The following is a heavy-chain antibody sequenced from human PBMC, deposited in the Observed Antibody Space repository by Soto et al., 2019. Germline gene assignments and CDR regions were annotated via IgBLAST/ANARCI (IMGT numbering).Heavy chain of an antibody. CDR3: TTDIVGGLIRFPYYYMDV. V-gene: IGHV3-15*01. J-gene: IGHJ6*03. CDR2: IKSKTDGGTT. CDR1: GFTFSNAW. D-gene: IGHD3-3*01. Sequence: PGGSLRLSCAASGFTFSNAWMSWVRQAPGKGLEWVGRIKSKTDGGTTDYDAPVKGRFTISRDDSKNTLYLQMNSLKTEDTAVYYCTTDIVGGLIRFPYYYMDVWGKGTTVTVSS.